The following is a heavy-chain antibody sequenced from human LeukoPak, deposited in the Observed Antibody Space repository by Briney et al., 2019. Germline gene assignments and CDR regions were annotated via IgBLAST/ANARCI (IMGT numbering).Heavy chain of an antibody. CDR2: ISTGGSET. CDR1: GFTFRTYW. V-gene: IGHV3-74*01. J-gene: IGHJ4*02. D-gene: IGHD3-10*01. Sequence: PGGSLTLSCPACGFTFRTYWMHWVRQAAGKELVWVSRISTGGSETNYADSVKGRFTISRDKAKNTLYLQMNSLRAEDTAVYYCAILWFGGPVVYWGQGTLVTVSS. CDR3: AILWFGGPVVY.